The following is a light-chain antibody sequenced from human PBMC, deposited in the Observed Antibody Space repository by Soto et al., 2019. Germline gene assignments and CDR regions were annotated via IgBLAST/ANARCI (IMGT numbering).Light chain of an antibody. J-gene: IGLJ2*01. CDR1: SSNIGAGYD. Sequence: QSVLTQPSSVSGAPGQRVTISCTGSSSNIGAGYDVHWYQQLPGTAPKLHIYGNSNRPSGVPDRFSGSKSGTSASLAITGLQAEDEADYYCQSYDSSLSGSVVFGGGTKLTVL. CDR3: QSYDSSLSGSVV. CDR2: GNS. V-gene: IGLV1-40*01.